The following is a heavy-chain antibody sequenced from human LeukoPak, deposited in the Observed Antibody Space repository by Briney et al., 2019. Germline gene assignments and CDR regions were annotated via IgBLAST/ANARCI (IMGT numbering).Heavy chain of an antibody. Sequence: SETLSLACTVSGGSISSSSYYWGWIRQPPGKGLEWIGSIYYSGSTYYNPSLKSRVTISVDTSKNQFSLKLSSVTAADTAVYYCARQGWELLDYWGQGTLVTVSS. CDR1: GGSISSSSYY. J-gene: IGHJ4*02. V-gene: IGHV4-39*01. CDR3: ARQGWELLDY. D-gene: IGHD1-26*01. CDR2: IYYSGST.